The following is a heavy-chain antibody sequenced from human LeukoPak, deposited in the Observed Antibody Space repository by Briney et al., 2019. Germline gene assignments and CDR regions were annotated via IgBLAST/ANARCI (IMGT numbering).Heavy chain of an antibody. Sequence: ASVKVSCKASGYTFTGYYMHWVRQAPGQGLEWMGWINPNSGGTNYAQKFQGRVTMTRDTSSSTAYMELSRLRSDDTAVYYCATLDSSSWSDYYYYGMDVWGQGTTVTVSS. CDR3: ATLDSSSWSDYYYYGMDV. J-gene: IGHJ6*02. CDR2: INPNSGGT. D-gene: IGHD6-13*01. V-gene: IGHV1-2*02. CDR1: GYTFTGYY.